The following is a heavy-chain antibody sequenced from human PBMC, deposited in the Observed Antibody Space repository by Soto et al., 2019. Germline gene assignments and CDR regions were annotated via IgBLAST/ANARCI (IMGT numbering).Heavy chain of an antibody. V-gene: IGHV3-23*01. CDR3: AKLRDSSSSA. CDR1: GFTFSSYA. Sequence: GGSLRLSCAASGFTFSSYAMNWARQAPGKGLQWVSSISSDGSGTYYADSVKGRFTISRDNSKNTLYLQMNSLRAEDTAVYYCAKLRDSSSSAWGQGTLVTVSS. CDR2: ISSDGSGT. J-gene: IGHJ5*02. D-gene: IGHD6-6*01.